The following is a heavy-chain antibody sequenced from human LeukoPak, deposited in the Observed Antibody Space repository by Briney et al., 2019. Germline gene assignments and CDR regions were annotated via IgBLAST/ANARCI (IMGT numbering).Heavy chain of an antibody. J-gene: IGHJ4*02. CDR1: GFTFSHYW. Sequence: PGGSLRLSCAASGFTFSHYWMTWVRQAPGKGLEWVANMKEDGSQETYVDSVKGRFTISRDNAKNSLYLQMNNVRAEDTAVYYCARYSYKRDCWGQGTLVTVSS. D-gene: IGHD2-15*01. CDR3: ARYSYKRDC. CDR2: MKEDGSQE. V-gene: IGHV3-7*01.